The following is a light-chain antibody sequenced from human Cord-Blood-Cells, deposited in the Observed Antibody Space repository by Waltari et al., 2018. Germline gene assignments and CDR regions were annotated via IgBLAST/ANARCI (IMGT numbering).Light chain of an antibody. CDR3: QQYNSYSRT. V-gene: IGKV1-5*03. J-gene: IGKJ1*01. CDR1: QSISSW. CDR2: KAA. Sequence: DIQMTQSPSTLSASVGDRVTITCRASQSISSWFAWYQQRPGKAPKLLIYKAASLESGGPSRFSGSGSGTEFTLTISSLQPDDFATYYCQQYNSYSRTFGQGTKVEIK.